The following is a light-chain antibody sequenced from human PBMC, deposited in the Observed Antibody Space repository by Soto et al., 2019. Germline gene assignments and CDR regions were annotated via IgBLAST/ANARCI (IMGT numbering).Light chain of an antibody. CDR1: NSNIGRYS. CDR3: AAWDDNLNGPL. J-gene: IGLJ3*02. V-gene: IGLV1-44*01. Sequence: QSALTQPPSLSGTPGQRVTISCSGSNSNIGRYSVNWYQHFPGPAPKILIYSDDERPSGVPDRFSGSKSGTSASLAISGLQSEDEAEYYCAAWDDNLNGPLFGGGTKVTVL. CDR2: SDD.